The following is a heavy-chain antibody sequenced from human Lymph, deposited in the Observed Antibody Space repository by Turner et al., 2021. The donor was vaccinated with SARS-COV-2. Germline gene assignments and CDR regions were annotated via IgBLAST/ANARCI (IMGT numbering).Heavy chain of an antibody. CDR1: GFTFSSYA. CDR3: ARARGGSYSGAFDI. D-gene: IGHD1-26*01. J-gene: IGHJ3*02. V-gene: IGHV3-30-3*01. Sequence: QVQLVESGGAVVQPGRSLRLSCAASGFTFSSYAMHWVRQAPGKGLEWGAVKSYDGNNKYYADSVKGRFTISRENSKNTLYLQMNSLRAEDTAVFYCARARGGSYSGAFDIWGRGTVVTVSS. CDR2: KSYDGNNK.